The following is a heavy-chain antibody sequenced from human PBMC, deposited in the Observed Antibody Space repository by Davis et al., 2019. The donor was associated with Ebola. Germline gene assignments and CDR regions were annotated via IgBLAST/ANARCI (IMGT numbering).Heavy chain of an antibody. CDR1: GFTFNSYS. CDR3: ARVSRDIWVS. Sequence: AGSLRLSCTASGFTFNSYSMNWVRQAPGKGLEWVSSISSSSTYIYYADSVEGRFAISRDNAKKSLYLQMNSLSAEDTAVYYCARVSRDIWVSWGQGTLVTVSS. D-gene: IGHD5-12*01. J-gene: IGHJ5*02. CDR2: ISSSSTYI. V-gene: IGHV3-21*04.